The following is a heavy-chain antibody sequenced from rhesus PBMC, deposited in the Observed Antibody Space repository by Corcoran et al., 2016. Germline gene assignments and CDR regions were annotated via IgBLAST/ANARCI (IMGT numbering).Heavy chain of an antibody. V-gene: IGHV4-57*02. J-gene: IGHJ4*01. Sequence: QLQLQESGPGLVKPSETLSLTCAVSGGSVSSSNWWSWIRQPPGKGLEWIGRIPGKGGRTISNPSLTSQVTISPDTSKNQLSLKVSSVTAADTAVYYCARMGSRPIDYWGQGVLVTVSS. CDR1: GGSVSSSNW. CDR2: IPGKGGRT. CDR3: ARMGSRPIDY.